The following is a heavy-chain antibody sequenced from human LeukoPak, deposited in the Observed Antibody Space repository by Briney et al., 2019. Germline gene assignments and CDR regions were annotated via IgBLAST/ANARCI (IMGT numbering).Heavy chain of an antibody. J-gene: IGHJ4*02. CDR3: VKDAGIAARPWYFDS. D-gene: IGHD6-6*01. CDR2: INYQSATF. Sequence: GGSLRLSRAASGFTFDDYGLHWVRQVPGKGLEWVSGINYQSATFDADSVKGRFTISRDHAKSLLFLLMDSLRPEDSALYYCVKDAGIAARPWYFDSWGQGTQVIVSS. V-gene: IGHV3-9*01. CDR1: GFTFDDYG.